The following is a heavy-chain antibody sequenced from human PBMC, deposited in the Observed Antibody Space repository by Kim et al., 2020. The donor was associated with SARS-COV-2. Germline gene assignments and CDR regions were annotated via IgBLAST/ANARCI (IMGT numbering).Heavy chain of an antibody. V-gene: IGHV5-51*01. CDR1: GYSFTSYW. Sequence: GESLKISCKGSGYSFTSYWIGWVRQMPGKGLEWMGIIYPGDSDTRYSPSFQGQVTISADKSISTAYLQWSSLKASDTAMYYCARHRARGGNYYYGMDVWGQGTTVTVSS. D-gene: IGHD3-10*01. CDR2: IYPGDSDT. CDR3: ARHRARGGNYYYGMDV. J-gene: IGHJ6*02.